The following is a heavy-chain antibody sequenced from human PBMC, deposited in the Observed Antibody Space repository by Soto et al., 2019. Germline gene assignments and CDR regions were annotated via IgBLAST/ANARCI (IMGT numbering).Heavy chain of an antibody. CDR3: ARGKLFDYVSGSYRYHFDY. CDR1: GGSFSGYY. CDR2: INHSGST. D-gene: IGHD3-16*02. Sequence: SETLSLTCAVYGGSFSGYYWSWIRQPPGKGLEWIGEINHSGSTNYNPSLKSRVTISVDTSKNHFSLKLSSVTAADTAVYYCARGKLFDYVSGSYRYHFDYWGQGTVVTVSS. V-gene: IGHV4-34*01. J-gene: IGHJ4*02.